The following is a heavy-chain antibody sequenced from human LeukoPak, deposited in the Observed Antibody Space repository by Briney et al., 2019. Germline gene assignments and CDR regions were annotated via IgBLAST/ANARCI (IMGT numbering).Heavy chain of an antibody. Sequence: GGSLRLSCAASGFTFSSYNMNWVRQAPGKGLEWVSTISTSSSYIYYADSVKGRFTISRDNGKNSLYLQMSSLRGEDTAVYYCARSEVAGTSDYWGQGTLVAVSS. V-gene: IGHV3-21*01. CDR3: ARSEVAGTSDY. J-gene: IGHJ4*02. D-gene: IGHD6-19*01. CDR2: ISTSSSYI. CDR1: GFTFSSYN.